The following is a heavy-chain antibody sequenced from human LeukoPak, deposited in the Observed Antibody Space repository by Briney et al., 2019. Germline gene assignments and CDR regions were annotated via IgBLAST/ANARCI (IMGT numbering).Heavy chain of an antibody. CDR1: GLTFSSYG. CDR2: ISGSGGST. D-gene: IGHD2-2*01. Sequence: GGSLRLSCAASGLTFSSYGMHWVRQAPGKGLEWVSAISGSGGSTYYADSVKGRFTISRDNSKNTLYLQMNSLRAEDTAVYHCAKDFGGVVEVPAAAYDYWGQGTLVTVSS. J-gene: IGHJ4*02. V-gene: IGHV3-23*01. CDR3: AKDFGGVVEVPAAAYDY.